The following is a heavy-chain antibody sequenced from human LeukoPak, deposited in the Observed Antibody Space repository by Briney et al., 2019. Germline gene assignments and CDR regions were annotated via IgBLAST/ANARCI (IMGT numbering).Heavy chain of an antibody. J-gene: IGHJ4*02. D-gene: IGHD3-10*01. CDR1: GFTFSNYW. Sequence: GGSLRLSCAASGFTFSNYWMHWVRQDPGKGLVWVSLINPEGSVTNYADSVRGRFTISRDNAKNTLYLQMNSLRAEDTALYYCAKDLHYGSADYWGQGTLVTVSS. V-gene: IGHV3-74*01. CDR2: INPEGSVT. CDR3: AKDLHYGSADY.